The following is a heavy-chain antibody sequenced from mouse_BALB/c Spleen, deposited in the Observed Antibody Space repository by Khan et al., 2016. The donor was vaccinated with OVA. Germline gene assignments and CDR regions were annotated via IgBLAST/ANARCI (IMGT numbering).Heavy chain of an antibody. CDR2: INPHTGET. CDR3: TRIYRSDFDY. V-gene: IGHV1-20*02. CDR1: GYSFTGYF. Sequence: VQLQQSGPELVRPGASVKISCKASGYSFTGYFMNWVMQSHGKSLEWIGCINPHTGETFYNKRFKDKATLTVDESSSTAHMELRSLASEDSAVXYCTRIYRSDFDYWGQGTTLTVSS. D-gene: IGHD1-1*01. J-gene: IGHJ2*01.